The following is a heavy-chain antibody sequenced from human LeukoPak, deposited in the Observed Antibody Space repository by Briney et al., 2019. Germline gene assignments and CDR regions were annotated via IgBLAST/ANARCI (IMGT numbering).Heavy chain of an antibody. CDR3: ARADELLNFDY. D-gene: IGHD2-15*01. CDR2: IYYSGST. J-gene: IGHJ4*02. CDR1: GGSISSYY. V-gene: IGHV4-59*01. Sequence: SETLSLTCTVSGGSISSYYWSWIRQPPGKGLEWIGYIYYSGSTNYNPSLKSRVTISVDTSKNQFSLRLSSVTAADTAVYYCARADELLNFDYWGQGTLVTVSS.